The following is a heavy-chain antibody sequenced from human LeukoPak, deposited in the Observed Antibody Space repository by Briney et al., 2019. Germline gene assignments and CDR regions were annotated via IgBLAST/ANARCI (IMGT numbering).Heavy chain of an antibody. J-gene: IGHJ5*02. D-gene: IGHD6-6*01. CDR3: GRDVGGEAARPGWLDP. CDR1: GFAFSDYA. V-gene: IGHV3-33*01. CDR2: IWSDGSIK. Sequence: GRSLRLSCEASGFAFSDYAMTWVRQAPGKGLEWLSFIWSDGSIKYYAESVTGRFTISRDNSKNTLYLDLDSLRDDDTAVYYCGRDVGGEAARPGWLDPWGQGTLVTVSS.